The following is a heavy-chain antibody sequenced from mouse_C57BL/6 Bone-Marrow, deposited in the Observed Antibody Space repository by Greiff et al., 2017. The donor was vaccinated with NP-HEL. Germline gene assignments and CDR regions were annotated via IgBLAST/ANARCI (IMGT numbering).Heavy chain of an antibody. J-gene: IGHJ2*01. CDR1: GFTFSSYA. CDR2: ISDGGSYT. V-gene: IGHV5-4*01. D-gene: IGHD1-1*01. CDR3: ARDSGSPDY. Sequence: EVHLVESGGGLVKPGGSLKLSCAASGFTFSSYAMSWVRQTPEKRLEWVATISDGGSYTYYPDNVKGRFTISRDNAKNNLYLQMSHLKSEDTAMYYCARDSGSPDYWGQGTTLTVSS.